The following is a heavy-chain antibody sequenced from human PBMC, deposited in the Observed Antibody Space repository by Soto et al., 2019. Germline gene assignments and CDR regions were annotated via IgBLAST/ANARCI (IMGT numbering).Heavy chain of an antibody. CDR3: ASCIYDFWSSYDTWFEP. Sequence: SETLSLTCAVYGGSFRGYYWSCVRQSPWRGLEWIGEIYHSRSTYYNPSLTSRVTISVDTSKDQFSLKLTSVTAADTPLYYCASCIYDFWSSYDTWFEPWGQGTMVTVSS. CDR1: GGSFRGYY. V-gene: IGHV4-34*01. CDR2: IYHSRST. J-gene: IGHJ5*02. D-gene: IGHD3-3*01.